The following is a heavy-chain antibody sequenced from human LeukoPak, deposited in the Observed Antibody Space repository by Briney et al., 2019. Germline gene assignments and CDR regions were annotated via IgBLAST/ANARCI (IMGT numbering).Heavy chain of an antibody. V-gene: IGHV4-61*03. J-gene: IGHJ4*02. CDR3: ARSQNYYGSGDY. D-gene: IGHD3-10*01. CDR2: IYYTGKT. Sequence: PSETLSLTCTVSGDSVSNGNYYWSWLRQPPGNALEWIGYIYYTGKTYYNPSLEGRVTILVDTSRNHFSVKLSSVTAADTAVYYCARSQNYYGSGDYWSQGTLVTVSS. CDR1: GDSVSNGNYY.